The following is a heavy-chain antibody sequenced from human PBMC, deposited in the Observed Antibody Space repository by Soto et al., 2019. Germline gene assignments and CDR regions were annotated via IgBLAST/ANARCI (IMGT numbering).Heavy chain of an antibody. Sequence: QVQLQESGPGLVKPSETLSLTCTVSGGSISSYYWSWIRQPPGKGLEWIGYIYYSGSTNYNPSLKSRVTISVDTSKNQFSLKLSSVTAADTAVYYCARWSYDSSGYPCGEGSYFDYWGQGTLVTVSS. J-gene: IGHJ4*02. CDR2: IYYSGST. V-gene: IGHV4-59*01. CDR3: ARWSYDSSGYPCGEGSYFDY. CDR1: GGSISSYY. D-gene: IGHD3-22*01.